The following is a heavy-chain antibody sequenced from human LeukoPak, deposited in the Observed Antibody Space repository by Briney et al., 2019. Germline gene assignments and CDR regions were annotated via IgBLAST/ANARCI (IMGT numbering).Heavy chain of an antibody. CDR3: ARQRATGWFDP. CDR1: GFSFTNYA. CDR2: ISHDGRNK. V-gene: IGHV3-30*04. J-gene: IGHJ5*02. Sequence: PGRSLKLSCAVSGFSFTNYAMHWVRQATGKGLEWVAVISHDGRNKYYADSVKGRLTLSRDTFKNTLFLQMNSLRPDDTAVYYCARQRATGWFDPWGQGTLVTVSP. D-gene: IGHD3-10*01.